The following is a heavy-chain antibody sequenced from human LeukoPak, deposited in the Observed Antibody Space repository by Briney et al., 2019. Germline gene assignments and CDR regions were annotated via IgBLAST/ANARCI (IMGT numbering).Heavy chain of an antibody. J-gene: IGHJ3*02. D-gene: IGHD6-19*01. Sequence: SGGSLRLSCAASGFTFDDYGMSWVRQAPGKGLEWVSGINWNGGSTGYADSVKGRFTISRDNAKNSLYLQMNSLRAEDTALYYCARPYSSGWAFDIWGQGTMVTASS. CDR3: ARPYSSGWAFDI. CDR1: GFTFDDYG. V-gene: IGHV3-20*04. CDR2: INWNGGST.